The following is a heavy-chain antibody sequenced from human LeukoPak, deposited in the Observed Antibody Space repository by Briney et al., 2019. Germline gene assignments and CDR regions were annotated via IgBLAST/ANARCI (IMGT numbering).Heavy chain of an antibody. V-gene: IGHV1-69*06. D-gene: IGHD6-19*01. J-gene: IGHJ4*02. CDR3: ARGAVAGPYYFDY. Sequence: GASVKVSCKASGYTFTGSYMHWVRQAPGQGLEWMGWIIPIFGTANYAQKFQGRVTITADKSTSTAYMELSSLRSDDTAVYYCARGAVAGPYYFDYWGQGTLVTVSS. CDR1: GYTFTGSY. CDR2: IIPIFGTA.